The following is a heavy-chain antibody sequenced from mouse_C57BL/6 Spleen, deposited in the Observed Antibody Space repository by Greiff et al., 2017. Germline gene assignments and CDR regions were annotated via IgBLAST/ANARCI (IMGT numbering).Heavy chain of an antibody. CDR2: INPNYGTT. CDR3: ARSIYYDHDEGDMDAMDY. V-gene: IGHV1-39*01. CDR1: GYSFTDYN. Sequence: EVKLVESGPELVKPGASVKISCKASGYSFTDYNMNWVKQSNGKSLEWIGVINPNYGTTSYNQKFKGKATLTVDQSSSTAYMQLNSLTSEDSAVYYCARSIYYDHDEGDMDAMDYWGQGTSVTVAS. J-gene: IGHJ4*01. D-gene: IGHD2-4*01.